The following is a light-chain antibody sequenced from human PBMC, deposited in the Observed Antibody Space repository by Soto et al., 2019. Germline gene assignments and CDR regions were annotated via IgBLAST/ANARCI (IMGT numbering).Light chain of an antibody. CDR2: DVT. CDR1: ASDVGAYNY. Sequence: QSALTQPASMSGSPGQSITISCTGTASDVGAYNYVSWYQQHPGRAPKVIIYDVTTRPSGVSDRFSGSKSGNTASLTISGLQAEDEADYYCNSYTTSSTHVFGTGTKLTVL. CDR3: NSYTTSSTHV. J-gene: IGLJ1*01. V-gene: IGLV2-14*03.